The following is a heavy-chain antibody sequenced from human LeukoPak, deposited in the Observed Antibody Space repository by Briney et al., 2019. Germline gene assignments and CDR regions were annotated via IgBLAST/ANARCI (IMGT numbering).Heavy chain of an antibody. Sequence: GGSLRLSCAASEFSVGSNYMTWVRQAPGKGLEWVSSITSSGSYIYYADSVKGRFTISRDNAKNSLYLQLNSLRAEDTAVYYCARDPYSGSYSDYYYYYMDVWGKGTTVTVSS. J-gene: IGHJ6*03. D-gene: IGHD1-26*01. CDR3: ARDPYSGSYSDYYYYYMDV. CDR1: EFSVGSNY. V-gene: IGHV3-21*01. CDR2: ITSSGSYI.